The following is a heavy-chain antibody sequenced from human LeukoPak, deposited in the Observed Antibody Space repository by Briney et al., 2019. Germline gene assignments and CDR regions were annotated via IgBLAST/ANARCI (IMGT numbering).Heavy chain of an antibody. J-gene: IGHJ4*02. CDR1: GFTFSSYA. CDR2: ISGRGGST. D-gene: IGHD4-17*01. V-gene: IGHV3-23*01. CDR3: ANARYGDPGPGCY. Sequence: RGGSLRLSCAASGFTFSSYAMSWVRQARGEGLEWVSDISGRGGSTFYTDSVKGRFTISRDNSKNTLYLQMNSLRAEDTAVYYCANARYGDPGPGCYWGQGTLVTVSS.